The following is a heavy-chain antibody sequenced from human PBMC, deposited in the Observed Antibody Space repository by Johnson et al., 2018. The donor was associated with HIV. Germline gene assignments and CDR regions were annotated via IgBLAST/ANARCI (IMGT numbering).Heavy chain of an antibody. CDR3: ARDVKVCAFDI. V-gene: IGHV3-30*14. Sequence: QVQLVESGGGVVQPGTSLRLSCVASGFTFNSYAMHWVRQAPGKGLEWVAVISYDGSNKYYADSVQGRFTISRDNSKNTLYLQMNSLRAEDTAVYYCARDVKVCAFDIWGQGTMVTVSS. D-gene: IGHD3-16*01. CDR1: GFTFNSYA. CDR2: ISYDGSNK. J-gene: IGHJ3*02.